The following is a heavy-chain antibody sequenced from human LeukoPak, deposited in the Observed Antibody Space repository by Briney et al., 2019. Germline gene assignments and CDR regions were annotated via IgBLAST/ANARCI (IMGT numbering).Heavy chain of an antibody. V-gene: IGHV4-31*03. Sequence: PSETLSLTCTVSGGSISSGGYYWSWIRQHPGKGLEWIGYIYYSGSTYYNPSLKSRVTISVDTSKNQFSLKLSSVTAADTAVYYCARDAPTDSSGYYYLVGAFDIWGQGTMVTVSS. J-gene: IGHJ3*02. CDR2: IYYSGST. D-gene: IGHD3-22*01. CDR1: GGSISSGGYY. CDR3: ARDAPTDSSGYYYLVGAFDI.